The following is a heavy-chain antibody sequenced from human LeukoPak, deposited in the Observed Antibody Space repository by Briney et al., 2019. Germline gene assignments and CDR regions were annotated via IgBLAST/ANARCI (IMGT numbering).Heavy chain of an antibody. CDR1: GGTFSRYA. CDR2: IIPIFGTA. D-gene: IGHD4-17*01. V-gene: IGHV1-69*13. CDR3: ARVLSYGAFDI. J-gene: IGHJ3*02. Sequence: ASVKVSYKASGGTFSRYAISWVRQAPGQGLEWMGGIIPIFGTANYAQKFQGRVTITADESTSTAYMELSSLRSEDTAVYYCARVLSYGAFDIWGQGTMVTVSS.